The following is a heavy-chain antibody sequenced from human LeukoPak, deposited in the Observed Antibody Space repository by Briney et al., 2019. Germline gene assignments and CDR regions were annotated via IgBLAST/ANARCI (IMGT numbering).Heavy chain of an antibody. CDR3: ARSCSGGSCPYYLDY. V-gene: IGHV3-7*01. CDR2: IKQDGSEK. D-gene: IGHD2-15*01. J-gene: IGHJ4*02. Sequence: PGGSLRLSCAASGFTFSSYWMSWVRQAPGKGLEWVANIKQDGSEKYYVDSVKGRFTISRDNAKNSLYLQMNSLRAEDTAVYYCARSCSGGSCPYYLDYWGQGTLVTVSS. CDR1: GFTFSSYW.